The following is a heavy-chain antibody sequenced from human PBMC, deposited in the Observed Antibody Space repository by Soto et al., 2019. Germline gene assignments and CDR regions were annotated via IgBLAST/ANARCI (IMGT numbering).Heavy chain of an antibody. J-gene: IGHJ5*02. CDR3: ASDDYGDYEGWFDP. CDR1: GFTFSSYA. V-gene: IGHV3-30-3*01. Sequence: QVQLVESGGGVVQPGRSLRLSCAASGFTFSSYAMHWVRQAPGKGLEWVAVISYDGSNKYYADSVKGRFTISRDNSKNTLYLQMNSLRAADTAVYYCASDDYGDYEGWFDPWGQGTLVTVSS. D-gene: IGHD4-17*01. CDR2: ISYDGSNK.